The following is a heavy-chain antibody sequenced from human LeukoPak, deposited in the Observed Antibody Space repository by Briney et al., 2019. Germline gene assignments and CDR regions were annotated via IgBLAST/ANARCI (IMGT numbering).Heavy chain of an antibody. CDR3: ARKMKTGDRVGTFDI. V-gene: IGHV3-21*01. Sequence: GGTLRLSCAASGFTFSSHNMNWVRQAPMKGLEWVSSIGTDGSYIYYADSVQGRFTISRDNAKNSLYLQMNSLTAEDTAVYYCARKMKTGDRVGTFDIWGQGTMVTVSS. D-gene: IGHD1-1*01. CDR1: GFTFSSHN. CDR2: IGTDGSYI. J-gene: IGHJ3*02.